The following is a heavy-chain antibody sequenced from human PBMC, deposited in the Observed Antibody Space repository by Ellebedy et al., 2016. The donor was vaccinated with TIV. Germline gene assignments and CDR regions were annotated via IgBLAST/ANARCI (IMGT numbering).Heavy chain of an antibody. Sequence: ASVKVSCXASGHTFTNFGVTWVRQAPGQGLEWMGWVSPYNGNTNYGQKFQGRVTMTTDTSTSSAYMELRSLRSNDTAVYFCARDSDYGGVTNHWYFDLWGRGTLVTVSS. CDR2: VSPYNGNT. J-gene: IGHJ2*01. D-gene: IGHD4-23*01. CDR3: ARDSDYGGVTNHWYFDL. V-gene: IGHV1-18*01. CDR1: GHTFTNFG.